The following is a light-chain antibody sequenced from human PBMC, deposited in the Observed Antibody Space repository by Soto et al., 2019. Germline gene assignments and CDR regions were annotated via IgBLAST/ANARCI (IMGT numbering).Light chain of an antibody. CDR3: QQYCSSPPYT. CDR1: HSVSSSY. Sequence: EIVLTQSPSTLSLSAGERATLSCRASHSVSSSYLAWYQQKPGQAPRLLIYGAFSRSTGIPDRFSGSGSGTDFTLTIRRIQHDDVPVSYYQQYCSSPPYTFGQGTKLEIK. CDR2: GAF. V-gene: IGKV3-20*01. J-gene: IGKJ2*01.